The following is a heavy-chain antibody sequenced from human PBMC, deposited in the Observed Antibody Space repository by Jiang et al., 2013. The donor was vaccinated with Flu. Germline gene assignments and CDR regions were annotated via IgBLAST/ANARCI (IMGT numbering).Heavy chain of an antibody. Sequence: VQLLESGGGLVQPGGSLRLSCAASGFTFSSYAMSWVRQAPGKGLEWVSAISGSGGSTYYADSVKGRFTISRDNSKNTLYLQMNSLRAEDTAVYYCATENQDYCSSTSCHNPDHDAFDIWGQGTMVTVSS. CDR1: GFTFSSYA. CDR2: ISGSGGST. J-gene: IGHJ3*02. V-gene: IGHV3-23*01. CDR3: ATENQDYCSSTSCHNPDHDAFDI. D-gene: IGHD2-2*01.